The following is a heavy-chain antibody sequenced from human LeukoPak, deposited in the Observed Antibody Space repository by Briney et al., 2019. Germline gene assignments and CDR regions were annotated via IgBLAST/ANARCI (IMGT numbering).Heavy chain of an antibody. CDR3: AALVVPAAFLVYDAFDI. CDR2: INHSGST. V-gene: IGHV4-31*03. CDR1: GGSISSGGYY. D-gene: IGHD2-2*01. J-gene: IGHJ3*02. Sequence: SQTLSLTCTVSGGSISSGGYYWSWIRQHPGKGLEWIGEINHSGSTNYNPSLKSRVTISVDTSKNQFSLKLSSVTAADTAVYYCAALVVPAAFLVYDAFDIWGQGTMVTVSS.